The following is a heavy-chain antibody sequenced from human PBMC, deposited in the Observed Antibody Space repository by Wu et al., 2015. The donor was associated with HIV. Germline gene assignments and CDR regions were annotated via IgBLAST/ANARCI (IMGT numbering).Heavy chain of an antibody. CDR1: GYTFTSYG. V-gene: IGHV1-18*01. J-gene: IGHJ3*02. CDR2: ISAYNGNT. Sequence: QVQLVQSGAEVKKPGASVKVSYKASGYTFTSYGISWVRQAPGQGLEWMGWISAYNGNTNYAQKLQGRVTMTTDTSTSTAYMELRSLRSDDTAVYYCARDQSLSPITPPPPGFDIWGQGTMVTVSS. D-gene: IGHD3-3*01. CDR3: ARDQSLSPITPPPPGFDI.